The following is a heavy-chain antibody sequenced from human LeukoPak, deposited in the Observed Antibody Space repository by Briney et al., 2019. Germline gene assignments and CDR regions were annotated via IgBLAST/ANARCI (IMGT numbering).Heavy chain of an antibody. CDR2: IYHSGST. CDR3: ARAPGRPFASRPSQDSSRAFDI. J-gene: IGHJ3*02. V-gene: IGHV4-39*07. CDR1: GGSISSSSYC. D-gene: IGHD3-22*01. Sequence: SETLSLTCTVSGGSISSSSYCWGWIRQPPGKGLEWIAEIYHSGSTNYNPSLKSRVTISVDKSKNQFSLKLSSVTAADTAVYYCARAPGRPFASRPSQDSSRAFDIWGQGTMVTVSS.